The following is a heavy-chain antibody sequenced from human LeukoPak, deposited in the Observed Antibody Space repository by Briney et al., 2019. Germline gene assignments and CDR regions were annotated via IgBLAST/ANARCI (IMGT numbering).Heavy chain of an antibody. CDR3: ARNYYGGNPIVYYLDY. D-gene: IGHD4-23*01. Sequence: NPGGSLRLSCAASGFTFISYNMNWVRQAPGRGLEWVSSISSSSSYMYYADSVKGRFTISRDNDNNSLYLQMNSLRAEDTAVYYCARNYYGGNPIVYYLDYWGQGTLVTVSS. CDR1: GFTFISYN. CDR2: ISSSSSYM. V-gene: IGHV3-21*01. J-gene: IGHJ4*02.